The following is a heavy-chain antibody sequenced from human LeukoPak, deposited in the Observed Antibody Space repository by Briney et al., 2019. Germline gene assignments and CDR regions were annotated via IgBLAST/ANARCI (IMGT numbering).Heavy chain of an antibody. Sequence: GGSLRLSCAACGFTFSSYEMNWFRQAPGKGLECVAGISYDGSNAYYADSVKGRFTISRDNSKKTVHLQMDKLRAEDTAIYYCATDSSSWNIFDNWGQGTLVTVSS. V-gene: IGHV3-30-3*01. D-gene: IGHD6-13*01. CDR1: GFTFSSYE. J-gene: IGHJ5*02. CDR3: ATDSSSWNIFDN. CDR2: ISYDGSNA.